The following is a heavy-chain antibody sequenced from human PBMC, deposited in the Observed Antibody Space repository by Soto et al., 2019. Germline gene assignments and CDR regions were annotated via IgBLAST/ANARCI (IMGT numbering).Heavy chain of an antibody. CDR3: ARDLWAGAGRPLWFDP. D-gene: IGHD6-6*01. CDR2: IQQDGSEK. CDR1: SDYW. J-gene: IGHJ5*02. Sequence: EMQLVESGGDLVQPGGSLTLSCVVSSDYWMSWVRQAPGKGLERVANIQQDGSEKYYADSVKGRFTISRDNAKNSLYLQMNSLRVEDTAIYYCARDLWAGAGRPLWFDPWGQGTLVTVSS. V-gene: IGHV3-7*01.